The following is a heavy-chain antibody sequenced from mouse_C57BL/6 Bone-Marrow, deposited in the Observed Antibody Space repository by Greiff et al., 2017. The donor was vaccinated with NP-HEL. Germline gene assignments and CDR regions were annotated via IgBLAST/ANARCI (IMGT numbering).Heavy chain of an antibody. CDR1: GFTFTDYY. CDR2: IRNKANGYTT. V-gene: IGHV7-3*01. D-gene: IGHD2-4*01. J-gene: IGHJ4*01. CDR3: ARNDYDAYYYAMDY. Sequence: EVQGVESGGGLVQPGGSLSLSCAASGFTFTDYYMSWVRQPPGKALEWLGFIRNKANGYTTEYSASVKGRFTISRDNSQSILYLQMNALRAEDSATYYCARNDYDAYYYAMDYWGQGTSVTVSS.